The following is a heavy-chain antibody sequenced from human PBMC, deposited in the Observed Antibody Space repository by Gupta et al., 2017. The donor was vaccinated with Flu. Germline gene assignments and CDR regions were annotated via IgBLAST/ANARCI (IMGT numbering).Heavy chain of an antibody. Sequence: QVQLQQWGAGLLKPSETLSLTCAVYGGSFGGYYWTWIRQPPGKGLEWIGEIKHSGSTNYNPSLKSRVTIAVDTSKNQFSLKLSSVTAADTAVYYCERKKKIAVASYGIDPWGQGTLVTVS. CDR2: IKHSGST. CDR1: GGSFGGYY. CDR3: ERKKKIAVASYGIDP. J-gene: IGHJ5*02. V-gene: IGHV4-34*01. D-gene: IGHD6-19*01.